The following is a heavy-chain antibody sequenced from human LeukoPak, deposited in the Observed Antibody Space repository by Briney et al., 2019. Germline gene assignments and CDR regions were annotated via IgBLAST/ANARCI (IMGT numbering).Heavy chain of an antibody. D-gene: IGHD3-22*01. CDR1: GFNFSSYS. CDR3: ARDVAYYYDTSSYY. Sequence: PGGSLRLSCKASGFNFSSYSLIWVRQAPGKGLEWVSSISSGSFYIYYGDSVKGRFTISRDNAKNSLYLQMNSLRAEDTAIYYCARDVAYYYDTSSYYWGQGILVTVSS. J-gene: IGHJ4*02. V-gene: IGHV3-21*01. CDR2: ISSGSFYI.